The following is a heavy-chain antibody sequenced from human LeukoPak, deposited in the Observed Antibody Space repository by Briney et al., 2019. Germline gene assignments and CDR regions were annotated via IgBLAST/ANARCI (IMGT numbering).Heavy chain of an antibody. CDR1: GGSISSYY. Sequence: SETLSLTCTVSGGSISSYYWSWIRQPPGKGLEWIGYIYYSGSTNYNPFLKSRVTISVDTSKNQFSLKLSSVTAADTAVYYCTRGPNYYDSSGLGYWGQGTLVTVSS. D-gene: IGHD3-22*01. CDR3: TRGPNYYDSSGLGY. CDR2: IYYSGST. V-gene: IGHV4-59*01. J-gene: IGHJ4*02.